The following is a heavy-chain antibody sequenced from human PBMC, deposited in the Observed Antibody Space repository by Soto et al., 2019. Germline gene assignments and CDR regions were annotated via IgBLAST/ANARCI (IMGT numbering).Heavy chain of an antibody. D-gene: IGHD3-3*01. CDR3: ARDRTYYDFWSGYPRPCYFDY. V-gene: IGHV1-69*13. CDR2: IIPIFGTA. CDR1: GGTFSSYA. Sequence: EASVKVSCKASGGTFSSYAISWVRQAPGQGLEWMGGIIPIFGTANYAQKFQGRVTITADESTSTAYMELSSLRSEDTAVYYCARDRTYYDFWSGYPRPCYFDYWGQGTLVTVSS. J-gene: IGHJ4*02.